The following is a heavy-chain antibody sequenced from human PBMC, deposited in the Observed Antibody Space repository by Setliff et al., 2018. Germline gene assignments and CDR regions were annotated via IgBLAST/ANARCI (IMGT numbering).Heavy chain of an antibody. Sequence: SETLSLTCTVSGGSISSYYWSWIRQPAGKGLEWIGRIYTSGSTYYNPSLKSRVTISVDTSKNQFSLKLNSVTAADTAVYYCATPDYGGNSWSFDYWGQGTLVTVSS. CDR3: ATPDYGGNSWSFDY. D-gene: IGHD4-17*01. J-gene: IGHJ4*02. CDR1: GGSISSYY. CDR2: IYTSGST. V-gene: IGHV4-4*07.